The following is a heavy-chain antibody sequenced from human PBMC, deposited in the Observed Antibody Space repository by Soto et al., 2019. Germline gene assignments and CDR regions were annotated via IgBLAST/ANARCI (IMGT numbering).Heavy chain of an antibody. CDR1: GYAFTTYG. J-gene: IGHJ4*02. V-gene: IGHV1-18*01. D-gene: IGHD1-1*01. Sequence: QVHPVQSGAEVKKPGASVKVSCKGSGYAFTTYGITWVRQAPGQGLEWMGWISAQNGKTNYAQNLQDRATETIDKSTRTAYMEMRSLRSYDTAVYYCARGRYGDYWGQGALVTVSS. CDR2: ISAQNGKT. CDR3: ARGRYGDY.